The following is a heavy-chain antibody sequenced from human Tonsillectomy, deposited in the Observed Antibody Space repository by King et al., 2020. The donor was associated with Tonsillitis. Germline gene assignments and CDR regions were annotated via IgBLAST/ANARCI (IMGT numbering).Heavy chain of an antibody. D-gene: IGHD1-1*01. J-gene: IGHJ4*02. CDR2: IFYSGST. CDR1: GGSISSYY. CDR3: AREDNYYFDY. Sequence: MQLQESGPGLVKPSETLSLTCTVSGGSISSYYWSWIRQPPGKGLDGVGHIFYSGSTNYNPSLKSVVTISVDTSKNQFSLKLSSVTAADTAVYYCAREDNYYFDYWGQGTLVTVSS. V-gene: IGHV4-59*01.